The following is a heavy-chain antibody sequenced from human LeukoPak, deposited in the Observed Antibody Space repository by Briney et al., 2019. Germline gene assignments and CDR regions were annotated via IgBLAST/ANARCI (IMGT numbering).Heavy chain of an antibody. CDR2: ISSSSNYI. V-gene: IGHV3-21*01. Sequence: GGSLRLSCAASGFTFSSYSMNWVRQAPGKGLEWVSSISSSSNYIYYTDSVKGRFTISRDNAKNSLYLQMNSLRAEDTAVYYCARDPSSGWYLKGWFDPWGQGTLVTVSS. CDR1: GFTFSSYS. CDR3: ARDPSSGWYLKGWFDP. J-gene: IGHJ5*02. D-gene: IGHD6-19*01.